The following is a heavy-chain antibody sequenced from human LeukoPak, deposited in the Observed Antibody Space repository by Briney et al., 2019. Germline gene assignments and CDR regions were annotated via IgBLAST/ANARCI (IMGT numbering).Heavy chain of an antibody. V-gene: IGHV3-23*01. CDR2: ISGSGSST. Sequence: PGGSLRLSCAASGFTFSSYAMSWVRQAPGKGLEWVSAISGSGSSTYYADSVKGRFTISRDNSKNTLYLQMNSLRAEDTAVYYCAKVSDYDILTGPLFDYWGQGTLVTVSS. CDR3: AKVSDYDILTGPLFDY. D-gene: IGHD3-9*01. CDR1: GFTFSSYA. J-gene: IGHJ4*02.